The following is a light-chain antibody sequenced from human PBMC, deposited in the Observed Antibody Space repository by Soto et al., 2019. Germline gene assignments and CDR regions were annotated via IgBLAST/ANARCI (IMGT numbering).Light chain of an antibody. V-gene: IGKV1-33*01. CDR3: QQYDNLPYT. CDR2: DVS. J-gene: IGKJ2*01. CDR1: HDITRY. Sequence: DIQMTQSPPSLSAPVGDRVTITCQASHDITRYLNWYQRKPGKAPKLLIYDVSNLETGVPSRFSGSGPGTEFTFTISSLQPEDIATYYCQQYDNLPYTFGQGTRLEIK.